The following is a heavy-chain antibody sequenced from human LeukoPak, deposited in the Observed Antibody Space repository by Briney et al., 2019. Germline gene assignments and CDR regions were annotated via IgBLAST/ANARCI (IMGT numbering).Heavy chain of an antibody. D-gene: IGHD3-22*01. CDR1: RFTHSKYW. V-gene: IGHV3-74*01. Sequence: PGGSLRLSCAAPRFTHSKYWMHWVRQAPGKRLVWVSRIKTDGSSTNYADSVKGRFTISRDYAKNTLYLQRNSLRAEDTAVYYCARAVDYYDSSGWIWGRGTMVTVSS. CDR3: ARAVDYYDSSGWI. J-gene: IGHJ3*02. CDR2: IKTDGSST.